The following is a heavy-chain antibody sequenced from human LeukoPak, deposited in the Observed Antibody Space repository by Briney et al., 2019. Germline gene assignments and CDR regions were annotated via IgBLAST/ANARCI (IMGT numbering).Heavy chain of an antibody. CDR1: GFTFSGYW. V-gene: IGHV3-7*01. J-gene: IGHJ4*02. D-gene: IGHD2-15*01. Sequence: GGSLRLSCVASGFTFSGYWMSWVRQAPGKGLEWVANINQDGRENYYLDSVKGRFTIYRDNAKNSLYLLMNGLRAEDTAVYYCARDAQYCSGGSCYSGFDYWGQGTLVTVSS. CDR3: ARDAQYCSGGSCYSGFDY. CDR2: INQDGREN.